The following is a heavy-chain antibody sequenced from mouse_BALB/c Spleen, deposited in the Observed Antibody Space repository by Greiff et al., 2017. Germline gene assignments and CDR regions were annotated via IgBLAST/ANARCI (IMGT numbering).Heavy chain of an antibody. CDR1: GFTFSSFG. D-gene: IGHD2-4*01. J-gene: IGHJ3*01. V-gene: IGHV5-17*02. CDR2: ISSGSSTI. Sequence: EVKLMESGGGLVQPGGSRKLSCAASGFTFSSFGMHWVRPAPEKGLEWVAYISSGSSTIYYADTVKGRFTISRDNPKNTLFLQMTSLRSEDTAMYDCARGDYDEGFAYWGQGTLVTVSA. CDR3: ARGDYDEGFAY.